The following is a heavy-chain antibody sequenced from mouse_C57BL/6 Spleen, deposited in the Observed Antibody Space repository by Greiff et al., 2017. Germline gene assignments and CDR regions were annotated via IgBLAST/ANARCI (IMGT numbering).Heavy chain of an antibody. Sequence: VQLQQPGTELVKPGASVKLSCKASGYTFTSYWMHWGKQRPGQGLEWIGNINPSNGGTNYNEKFKSKATLTVDKSSSTAYMQLSSLTSEDSAVYYCARFSRRRYYAMDYWGQGTSVTVSS. CDR2: INPSNGGT. CDR3: ARFSRRRYYAMDY. V-gene: IGHV1-53*01. J-gene: IGHJ4*01. CDR1: GYTFTSYW.